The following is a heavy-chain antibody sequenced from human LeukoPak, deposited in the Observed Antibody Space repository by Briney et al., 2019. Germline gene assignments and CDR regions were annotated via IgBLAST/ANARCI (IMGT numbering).Heavy chain of an antibody. Sequence: SETLSLTCTVSGGSISSYYWSWIRQPPGKGLEWIGYIYYSGGTSYNPSLNSRVTISLDTSKNQFSLNLSSVTAADTPVYYCARRESSGFFDYWGQGSLVTVSS. CDR3: ARRESSGFFDY. CDR1: GGSISSYY. J-gene: IGHJ4*02. D-gene: IGHD6-19*01. V-gene: IGHV4-59*08. CDR2: IYYSGGT.